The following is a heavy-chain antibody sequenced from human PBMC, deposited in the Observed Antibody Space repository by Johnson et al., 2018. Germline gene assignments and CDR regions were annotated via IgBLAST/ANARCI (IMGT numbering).Heavy chain of an antibody. J-gene: IGHJ6*02. D-gene: IGHD2-21*02. CDR1: GYTFTSYY. CDR3: ARRLNYAMDV. Sequence: VQLVESGAEVKKPGASVKVSCETSGYTFTSYYIHWVRQAPGQGLEWVGIINPTGGRTSLEQKFQGRVTMTRDTSTSSVYMELSSLTSGEPAVYYCARRLNYAMDVWGPGTTVTVSS. CDR2: INPTGGRT. V-gene: IGHV1-46*01.